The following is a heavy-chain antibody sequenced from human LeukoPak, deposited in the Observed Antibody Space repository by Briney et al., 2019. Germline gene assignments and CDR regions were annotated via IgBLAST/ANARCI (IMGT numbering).Heavy chain of an antibody. V-gene: IGHV3-7*01. CDR3: ARENLIPLSGELYYFDY. Sequence: GGSLRLSCAASGFTFSSYWMSWVRQAPGKGLEWVANIKQDGSEKYYVDSVKGRFTISRDNAKSSLYLQMNSLRAEDTAVYYCARENLIPLSGELYYFDYWGQGTLVTVSS. J-gene: IGHJ4*02. CDR2: IKQDGSEK. D-gene: IGHD3-10*01. CDR1: GFTFSSYW.